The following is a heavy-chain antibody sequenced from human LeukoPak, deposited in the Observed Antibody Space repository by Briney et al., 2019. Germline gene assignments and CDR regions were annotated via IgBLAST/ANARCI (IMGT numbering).Heavy chain of an antibody. V-gene: IGHV4-61*02. J-gene: IGHJ4*02. CDR2: IYTSGST. CDR3: ARVVAAAGTVGYYFDY. D-gene: IGHD6-13*01. CDR1: GGSIGSGSYY. Sequence: SETLSLTCTVSGGSIGSGSYYWSWIRQPAGKGLEWIGRIYTSGSTNYNPSLKSRVTISVDTSKNQFSLKLSSVTAADTAVYYCARVVAAAGTVGYYFDYWGQGTLVTVSS.